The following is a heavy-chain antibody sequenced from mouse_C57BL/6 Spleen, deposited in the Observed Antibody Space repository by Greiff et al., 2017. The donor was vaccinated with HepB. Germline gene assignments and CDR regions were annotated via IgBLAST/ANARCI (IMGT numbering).Heavy chain of an antibody. CDR2: INPNNGGT. V-gene: IGHV1-18*01. Sequence: VQLQQSGPELVKPGASVKIPCKASGYTFTDYNMDWVKQSHGKSLEWIGDINPNNGGTIYNQKFKGKATLTVDKSSSTAYMELRSLTSEDTAVYYCARAGGSSYPWYFDVWGTGTTVTVSS. J-gene: IGHJ1*03. CDR1: GYTFTDYN. D-gene: IGHD1-1*01. CDR3: ARAGGSSYPWYFDV.